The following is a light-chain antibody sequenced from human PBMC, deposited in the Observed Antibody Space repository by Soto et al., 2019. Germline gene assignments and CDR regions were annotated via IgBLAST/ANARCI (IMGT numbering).Light chain of an antibody. CDR3: SSFTSSSTYV. V-gene: IGLV2-18*02. CDR1: SSDVGSYNR. CDR2: EVS. J-gene: IGLJ1*01. Sequence: QSVLTQPPSVSGSPGQAVIFSCSGTSSDVGSYNRVSWYQQPPGTAPKLMIYEVSNRPSGVPDRFSGSKSGNTASLTISGLQAEDEADYYCSSFTSSSTYVFGTGTKVTVL.